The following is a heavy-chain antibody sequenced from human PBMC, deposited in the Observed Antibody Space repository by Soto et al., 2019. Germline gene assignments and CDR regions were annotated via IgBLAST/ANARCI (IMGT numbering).Heavy chain of an antibody. CDR2: IYYSGST. D-gene: IGHD6-13*01. CDR3: ARDPIAAAGPFDY. J-gene: IGHJ4*02. Sequence: SETLSLTCTVSGGSISSGDYYWSWIRQPPGKGLGWIGYIYYSGSTYYNPSLKSRVTISVDTSKNQFSLKLSSVTAADTAVYYCARDPIAAAGPFDYWGQGTLVTVSS. V-gene: IGHV4-30-4*01. CDR1: GGSISSGDYY.